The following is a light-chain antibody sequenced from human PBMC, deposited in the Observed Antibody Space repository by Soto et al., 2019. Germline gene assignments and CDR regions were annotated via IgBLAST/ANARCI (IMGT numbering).Light chain of an antibody. V-gene: IGKV1-5*01. CDR3: QQYNSYWT. CDR1: QDISNY. CDR2: DAS. Sequence: DIQMTQSPSSLSASVGDRVTITCQASQDISNYLNWYQQKPGKAPNLLIYDASSLESGVPSRFSGSGSGTEFTLTISSLQPDDFATYYCQQYNSYWTFGQGTKVDIK. J-gene: IGKJ1*01.